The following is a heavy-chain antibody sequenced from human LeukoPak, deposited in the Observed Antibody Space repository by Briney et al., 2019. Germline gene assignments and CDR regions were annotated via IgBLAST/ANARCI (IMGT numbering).Heavy chain of an antibody. CDR2: FDPEDGET. CDR1: GYTLTELS. D-gene: IGHD6-6*01. CDR3: ATDLFPIVAARRRFDY. J-gene: IGHJ4*02. Sequence: ASVKVSCTVSGYTLTELSMHWVRQAPGKGLEWMGGFDPEDGETIYAQKFQGRVTMTEDTSTDTAYMELSSLRSEDTAVYYCATDLFPIVAARRRFDYWGQGTLVTVSS. V-gene: IGHV1-24*01.